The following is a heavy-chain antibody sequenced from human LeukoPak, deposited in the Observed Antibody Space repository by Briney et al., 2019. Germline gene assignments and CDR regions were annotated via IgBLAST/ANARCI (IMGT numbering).Heavy chain of an antibody. CDR1: GYTLTSYY. CDR2: ISPSGGST. CDR3: ARGLASYMDV. Sequence: ASVKVSCKASGYTLTSYYMHWVRQAPGQGLEWMAIISPSGGSTFYAQKFQGRVTMTRDMSTSTVYMELSSLRSEDTAVYYCARGLASYMDVWGKGTTVTVSS. D-gene: IGHD2-21*01. V-gene: IGHV1-46*01. J-gene: IGHJ6*03.